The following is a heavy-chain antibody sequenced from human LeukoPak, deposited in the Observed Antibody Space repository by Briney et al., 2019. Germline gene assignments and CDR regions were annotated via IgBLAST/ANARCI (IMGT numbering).Heavy chain of an antibody. J-gene: IGHJ3*02. Sequence: GESLKISCKGSGYSFTSYWIGWVRQMPGKGLEWMGIIYPGDSDTRYSPPFQGQVTISADKSISTAYLQWSSLKASDTAMYYCARPLGSYSVHDAFDIWGQGTMVTVSS. CDR3: ARPLGSYSVHDAFDI. CDR2: IYPGDSDT. V-gene: IGHV5-51*01. CDR1: GYSFTSYW. D-gene: IGHD1-26*01.